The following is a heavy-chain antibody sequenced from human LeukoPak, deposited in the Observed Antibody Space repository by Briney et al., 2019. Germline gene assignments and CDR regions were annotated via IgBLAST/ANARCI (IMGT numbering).Heavy chain of an antibody. V-gene: IGHV1-2*02. CDR3: ASGVATAFGY. Sequence: ASVKVSCRTSGYTFTDYYMYWVRQAPGQGLEYVGWINPNSGETFSARKFQARVTMTRDTSITTAYMELSGLRSDDTAVYYCASGVATAFGYWGQGTLVTVSS. J-gene: IGHJ4*02. D-gene: IGHD5-12*01. CDR2: INPNSGET. CDR1: GYTFTDYY.